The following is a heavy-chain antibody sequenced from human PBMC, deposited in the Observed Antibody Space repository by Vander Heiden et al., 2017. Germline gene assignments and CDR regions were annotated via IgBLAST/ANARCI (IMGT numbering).Heavy chain of an antibody. D-gene: IGHD2-15*01. Sequence: EVQLVESGGGLVQPGGPLRLSCEGSGFSFSGYSMNWFRQAPGKGLEWISYISSSGSRVNYADSVKGRFTISRDNAKNSLYLQMNSLRDDDTAVYYCASRYCSGGSCYRLDAFDIWGQGTMVTVSP. CDR3: ASRYCSGGSCYRLDAFDI. V-gene: IGHV3-48*02. CDR2: ISSSGSRV. CDR1: GFSFSGYS. J-gene: IGHJ3*02.